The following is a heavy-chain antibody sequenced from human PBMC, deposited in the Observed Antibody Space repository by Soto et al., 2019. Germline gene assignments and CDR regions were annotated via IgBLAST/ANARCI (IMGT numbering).Heavy chain of an antibody. J-gene: IGHJ5*02. CDR3: AKDYYDILTGYWFDP. CDR1: GFTFSSYA. Sequence: HPGGSLRLSCAASGFTFSSYAMSWVRQAPGKGLEWVSAISGSGGSTYYADSVKGRFTISRDNSKNTLYLQMNSLRAEDTAVYYCAKDYYDILTGYWFDPWGQGTLVTVSS. V-gene: IGHV3-23*01. D-gene: IGHD3-9*01. CDR2: ISGSGGST.